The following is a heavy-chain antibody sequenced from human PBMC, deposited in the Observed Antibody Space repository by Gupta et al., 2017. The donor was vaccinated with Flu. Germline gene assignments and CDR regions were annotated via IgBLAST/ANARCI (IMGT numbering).Heavy chain of an antibody. CDR3: AKGLRGYSYSARD. CDR2: ISGSGGST. V-gene: IGHV3-23*01. Sequence: EVQLLESGGGLVQPGGSLRLSCAASGFTFSSYAMSWVRQAPGKGLEWVSAISGSGGSTYYADAVKGRFTISRDNAKNTLYLQMNSLRAEDTAVYYCAKGLRGYSYSARDWGQGTLVTVSS. J-gene: IGHJ4*02. D-gene: IGHD5-18*01. CDR1: GFTFSSYA.